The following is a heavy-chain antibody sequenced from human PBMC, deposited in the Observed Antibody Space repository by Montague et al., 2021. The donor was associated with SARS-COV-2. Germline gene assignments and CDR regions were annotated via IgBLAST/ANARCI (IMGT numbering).Heavy chain of an antibody. Sequence: PALVTPTQTVTLTCTFSGFSRSTSEVGLGWIRQPPGKAPEFLALXYGXAYNRYKPSLKSRLTITKVTSKNQVVLTMTNVDPVDTATYYCAHFGILRYFDPGGKGTLVTVSS. CDR1: GFSRSTSEVG. J-gene: IGHJ5*02. V-gene: IGHV2-5*02. CDR2: XYGXAYN. D-gene: IGHD3-9*01. CDR3: AHFGILRYFDP.